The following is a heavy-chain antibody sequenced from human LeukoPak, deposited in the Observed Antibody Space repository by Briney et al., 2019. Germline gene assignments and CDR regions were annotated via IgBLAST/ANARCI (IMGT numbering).Heavy chain of an antibody. CDR3: ARARRYRSSWYHDY. CDR1: AFSFITYT. Sequence: GGSLRLSSAASAFSFITYTMNRVRQAPGRRLDWVSYISSSSSTIYYAASVKGRFTISRDNANNSLYLQMNSLRDEDTAVYYCARARRYRSSWYHDYWGQGSLVTVSS. J-gene: IGHJ4*02. D-gene: IGHD6-13*01. CDR2: ISSSSSTI. V-gene: IGHV3-48*02.